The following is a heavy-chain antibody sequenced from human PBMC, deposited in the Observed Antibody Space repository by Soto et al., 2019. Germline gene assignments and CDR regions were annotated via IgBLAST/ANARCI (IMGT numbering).Heavy chain of an antibody. Sequence: QITLKESGPLLVEPTQTLTLTCSFSGFSLTTGGVGVGWLRQAPGKALECLGIIYWDNDRRYNPSLKERLTITKDTSKTQVVLTMTYMEPVDTATYYCAHRGPSPSYWDVGWFDTWGQGTLVTVS. V-gene: IGHV2-5*02. CDR1: GFSLTTGGVG. CDR3: AHRGPSPSYWDVGWFDT. D-gene: IGHD1-26*01. J-gene: IGHJ5*02. CDR2: IYWDNDR.